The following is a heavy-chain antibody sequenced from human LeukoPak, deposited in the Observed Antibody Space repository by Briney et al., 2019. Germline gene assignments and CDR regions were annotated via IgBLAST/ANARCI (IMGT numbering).Heavy chain of an antibody. CDR1: GYTFTGYY. CDR2: INPNSGGT. Sequence: RASVKVSCKASGYTFTGYYMHWVRQAPGQGLEWMGWINPNSGGTNYAQKFKGRVTMTRDTSISTASMELTRLTSDDSAVYYCAREQAVGDRHQKLFDYWGQGTLVTVSS. CDR3: AREQAVGDRHQKLFDY. D-gene: IGHD3-10*01. V-gene: IGHV1-2*02. J-gene: IGHJ4*02.